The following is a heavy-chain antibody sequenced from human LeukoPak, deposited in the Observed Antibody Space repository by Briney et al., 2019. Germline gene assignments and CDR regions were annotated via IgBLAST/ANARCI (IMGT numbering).Heavy chain of an antibody. CDR1: GGTFSSYA. J-gene: IGHJ6*02. V-gene: IGHV1-69*05. D-gene: IGHD3-9*01. CDR3: ARATGYYNGYYYYGMDV. CDR2: IIPIFGTA. Sequence: GASVKVSCKASGGTFSSYAISWVRQAPGQGLEWMGGIIPIFGTANYAQKFQGRVTITTDESTSTAYMELSSLRSEDTAVYYCARATGYYNGYYYYGMDVWGQGTTVTVSS.